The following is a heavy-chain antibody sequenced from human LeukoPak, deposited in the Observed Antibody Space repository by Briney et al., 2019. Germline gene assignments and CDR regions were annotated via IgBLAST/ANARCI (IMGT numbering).Heavy chain of an antibody. D-gene: IGHD5-18*01. CDR3: AREDSDREQLGDY. Sequence: ASVKVSCKASGYTFTYYYMHWVRQAPGQGLEWMGWINPNSGGTNYAQKFQGWVTMTRDTSISTAYMELSRLRSDDTAVYYCAREDSDREQLGDYWGQGTLVTVSS. J-gene: IGHJ4*02. CDR1: GYTFTYYY. CDR2: INPNSGGT. V-gene: IGHV1-2*04.